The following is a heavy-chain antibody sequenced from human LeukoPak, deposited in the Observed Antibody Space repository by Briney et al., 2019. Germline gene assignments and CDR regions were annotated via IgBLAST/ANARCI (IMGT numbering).Heavy chain of an antibody. CDR3: ARNYGDPSYYYYMDV. D-gene: IGHD4-17*01. Sequence: GASVKVSCKASGYTFTHYGVTWVRQAPGQGLEWMGWINYYSGDTTYAQEFQGRVTMTRDTSTSTAYMELSRLRSDDTAVYYCARNYGDPSYYYYMDVWGKGTTVTVSS. V-gene: IGHV1-18*01. CDR2: INYYSGDT. CDR1: GYTFTHYG. J-gene: IGHJ6*03.